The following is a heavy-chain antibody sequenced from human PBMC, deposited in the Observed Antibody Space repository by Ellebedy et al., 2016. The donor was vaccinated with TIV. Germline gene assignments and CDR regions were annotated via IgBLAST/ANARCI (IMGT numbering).Heavy chain of an antibody. J-gene: IGHJ6*02. CDR3: AKDMEGSGSYSTYGMDV. CDR1: GFSFVDYA. CDR2: ISWNGGTI. D-gene: IGHD3-10*01. V-gene: IGHV3-9*03. Sequence: SLKISCAASGFSFVDYAMHWVRQVPGKGLEWVSGISWNGGTIAYADSVKGRFTISRENARNSLYLQMSSLRAEDMALYYCAKDMEGSGSYSTYGMDVWGQGTTVTVSS.